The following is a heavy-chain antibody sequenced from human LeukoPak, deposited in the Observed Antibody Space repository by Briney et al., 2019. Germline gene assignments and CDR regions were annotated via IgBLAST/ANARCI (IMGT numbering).Heavy chain of an antibody. CDR2: ISGSGGTI. D-gene: IGHD2-15*01. CDR3: ARDPRGYCSGGSCNRYFDY. Sequence: GGSLRLSCAASGFTFSDYYMNWIRQAPGKGLECVSYISGSGGTIYYADSVKGRFTISRDNAKNLLYLQMNNLRAEDTAMYYCARDPRGYCSGGSCNRYFDYWGQGTLVTASS. CDR1: GFTFSDYY. J-gene: IGHJ4*02. V-gene: IGHV3-11*04.